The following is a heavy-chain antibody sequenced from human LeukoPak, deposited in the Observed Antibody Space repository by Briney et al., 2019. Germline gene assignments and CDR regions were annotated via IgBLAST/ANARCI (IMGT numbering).Heavy chain of an antibody. Sequence: PGGSLRLSCAASGFTFSSYNMNWVRQAPGKGLEWVSYISSSSTTIYYTDSVKGRFTISRDNAKNSLYLQMNSLRAEDTALYYCARVRGIAVAGEIDYWGQGTLVSVSS. V-gene: IGHV3-48*04. J-gene: IGHJ4*02. CDR2: ISSSSTTI. D-gene: IGHD6-19*01. CDR1: GFTFSSYN. CDR3: ARVRGIAVAGEIDY.